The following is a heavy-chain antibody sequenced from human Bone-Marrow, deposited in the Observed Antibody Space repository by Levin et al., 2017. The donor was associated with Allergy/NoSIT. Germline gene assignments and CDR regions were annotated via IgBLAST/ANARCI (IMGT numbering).Heavy chain of an antibody. CDR3: ARSRTGPGDN. Sequence: SPTLSLTCTVSGDSIPRAGYYWSWIRQHPGKGLEWVGFFSYSGGASYNPSLNSRVTISADTSNNQFSLKVSSVTAADTAIYYCARSRTGPGDNWGQGTLVTVSS. V-gene: IGHV4-31*03. J-gene: IGHJ4*02. CDR2: FSYSGGA. D-gene: IGHD1-1*01. CDR1: GDSIPRAGYY.